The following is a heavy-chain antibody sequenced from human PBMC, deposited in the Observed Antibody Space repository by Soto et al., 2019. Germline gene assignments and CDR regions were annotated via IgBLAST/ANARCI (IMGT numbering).Heavy chain of an antibody. Sequence: SETLSLTCTFSGGSVSIGSYDWSWIRQPPGKGLAWIGYIYYSGSTNYNPSLKSRVTISVDTSKNQFSLKLSSVTAADTAVYYCARAHEREIPVAFDYWGHGTLVTVSS. CDR3: ARAHEREIPVAFDY. CDR2: IYYSGST. CDR1: GGSVSIGSYD. V-gene: IGHV4-61*01. J-gene: IGHJ4*01. D-gene: IGHD6-19*01.